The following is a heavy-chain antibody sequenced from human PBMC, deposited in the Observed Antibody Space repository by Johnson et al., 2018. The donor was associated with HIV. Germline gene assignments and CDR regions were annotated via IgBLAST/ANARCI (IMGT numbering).Heavy chain of an antibody. Sequence: VQLVESGGGLVQPGGSLSLSCAASGSTLSNFWMSWVRQAPGKGLEWVANINQDGSEKYYVDSVKGRFTISRDNSKNTLYLQMNSLRAEDTAVYYFAMVFLHAFDIWGQGTMVTVSS. J-gene: IGHJ3*02. V-gene: IGHV3-7*04. D-gene: IGHD2/OR15-2a*01. CDR1: GSTLSNFW. CDR3: AMVFLHAFDI. CDR2: INQDGSEK.